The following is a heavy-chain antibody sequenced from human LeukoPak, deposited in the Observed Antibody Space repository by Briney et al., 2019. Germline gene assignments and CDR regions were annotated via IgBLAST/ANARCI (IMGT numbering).Heavy chain of an antibody. V-gene: IGHV4-34*01. D-gene: IGHD3-10*01. J-gene: IGHJ4*02. CDR1: GGSFSGYY. CDR2: INHSGST. Sequence: SETLSLTCAVCGGSFSGYYWSWIRQPPGKGLEWIGEINHSGSTNYNPSLKSRVTISVDTSKNQFSLKLSSVTAADTAVYYCARGRTLYGSGSYYAPFDYWGQGTLVTVSS. CDR3: ARGRTLYGSGSYYAPFDY.